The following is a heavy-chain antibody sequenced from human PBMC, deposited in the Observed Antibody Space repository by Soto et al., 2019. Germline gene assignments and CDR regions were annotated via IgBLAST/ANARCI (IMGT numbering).Heavy chain of an antibody. J-gene: IGHJ5*02. CDR2: IYYSGST. V-gene: IGHV4-39*01. Sequence: SEILSLTCTVSGGSISSSSYYWGWIRQPPGKGLEWIGSIYYSGSTSYNPSLKSRVTISVDTSKNQFSLKLSSVTAADKAVYYCARLGHWFDPWGQGTLVNVSS. CDR1: GGSISSSSYY. CDR3: ARLGHWFDP. D-gene: IGHD3-16*01.